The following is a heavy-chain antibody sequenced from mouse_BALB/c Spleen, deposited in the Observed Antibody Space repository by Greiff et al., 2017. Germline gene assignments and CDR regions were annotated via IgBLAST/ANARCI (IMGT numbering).Heavy chain of an antibody. V-gene: IGHV14-1*02. Sequence: VQLKQSGAELVRPGALVKLSCKASGFNIKDYYMHWVKQRPEQGLEWIGWIDPENGNTIYDPKFQGKASITADTSSNTAFLQLSSLTSEDTAVYYCANYGYDGFAYWGQGTLVTVSA. J-gene: IGHJ3*01. CDR2: IDPENGNT. CDR3: ANYGYDGFAY. CDR1: GFNIKDYY. D-gene: IGHD2-2*01.